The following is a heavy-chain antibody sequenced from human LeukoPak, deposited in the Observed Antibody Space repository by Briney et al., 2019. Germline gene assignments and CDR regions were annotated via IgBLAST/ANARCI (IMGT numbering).Heavy chain of an antibody. CDR1: GFTFSSYW. CDR2: IKQDGSEE. J-gene: IGHJ4*02. V-gene: IGHV3-7*01. D-gene: IGHD2-2*02. CDR3: ARDILGYCSSTSCYTPPYYFDY. Sequence: GGSLRLSCAASGFTFSSYWMSWVRQAPGKGLEWVANIKQDGSEEYYVDSVKGRFTISRDNAKNSLYLQMNSLRAEDTAVYYCARDILGYCSSTSCYTPPYYFDYWGQGTLVTVSS.